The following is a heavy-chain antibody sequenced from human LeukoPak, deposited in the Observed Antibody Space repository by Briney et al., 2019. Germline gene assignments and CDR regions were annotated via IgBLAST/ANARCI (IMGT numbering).Heavy chain of an antibody. CDR3: AKDIDRYGDYVILFDI. D-gene: IGHD4-17*01. CDR2: INSDGINT. V-gene: IGHV3-74*01. J-gene: IGHJ3*02. Sequence: PGGSLRLSCAASGFTFSNYWMHWVRQAPGKGLVWVSRINSDGINTSYADSVKGRFTISRDNAKNTLNLQMNSLRAEDMALYYCAKDIDRYGDYVILFDIWGQGTMVTVSS. CDR1: GFTFSNYW.